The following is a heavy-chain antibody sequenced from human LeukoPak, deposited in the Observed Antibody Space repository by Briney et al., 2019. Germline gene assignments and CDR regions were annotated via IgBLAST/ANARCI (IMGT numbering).Heavy chain of an antibody. Sequence: GGSLRLSCAASGFTFSSYGMHWVRQAPGKGLEWVAVIWYDGSNKYYADSVKGRFTISRDNSKNTLYLQMNSLRAEDTAVYYCARAEDYYDSSGYYYVHPFDYWGQGTLVTVSS. V-gene: IGHV3-33*01. J-gene: IGHJ4*02. D-gene: IGHD3-22*01. CDR1: GFTFSSYG. CDR3: ARAEDYYDSSGYYYVHPFDY. CDR2: IWYDGSNK.